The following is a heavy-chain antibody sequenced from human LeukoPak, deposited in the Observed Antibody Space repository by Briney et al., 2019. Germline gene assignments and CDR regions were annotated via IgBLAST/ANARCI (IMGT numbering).Heavy chain of an antibody. D-gene: IGHD3-22*01. V-gene: IGHV3-21*01. CDR1: GFTFSSCS. J-gene: IGHJ6*03. CDR3: ARGPYYYDSSGPIYYMDV. CDR2: ISSSSTYI. Sequence: GGSLRLSCAASGFTFSSCSMNWVRQAPGKGLEWVSSISSSSTYIYDADSVKGRFTASRDNAKNSLYLQMNGLRAEDTAVYYCARGPYYYDSSGPIYYMDVWGKGTTVTVSS.